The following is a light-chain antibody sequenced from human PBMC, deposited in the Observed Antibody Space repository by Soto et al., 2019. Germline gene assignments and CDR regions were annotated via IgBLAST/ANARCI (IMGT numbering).Light chain of an antibody. J-gene: IGKJ1*01. V-gene: IGKV3-11*01. CDR2: DAS. CDR1: QSVSSY. CDR3: QQSYSTLTWT. Sequence: EIVLTQSPATLSLSPGERATLSCRASQSVSSYLAWYQQKPGQAPRLLIYDASNRATGIPARFSGSGSGTEFTLTISSLQPEDFATYYCQQSYSTLTWTFGQGTKVDIK.